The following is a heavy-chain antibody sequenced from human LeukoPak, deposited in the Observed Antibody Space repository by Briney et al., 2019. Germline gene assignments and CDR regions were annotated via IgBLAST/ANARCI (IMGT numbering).Heavy chain of an antibody. Sequence: SETLSLTCAVYGGSFSGYYWSWIRQPPGKGLDWIGEINHSASTNYNPSLKSRVTISVDTSKNQFSLKLSSVTAADTAVYYCARSVGATPYAIDYWGQGTLVTVSS. CDR1: GGSFSGYY. CDR2: INHSAST. J-gene: IGHJ4*02. D-gene: IGHD1-26*01. V-gene: IGHV4-34*01. CDR3: ARSVGATPYAIDY.